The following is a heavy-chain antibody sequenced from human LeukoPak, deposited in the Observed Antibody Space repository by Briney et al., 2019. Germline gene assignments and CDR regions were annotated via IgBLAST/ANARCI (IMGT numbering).Heavy chain of an antibody. D-gene: IGHD7-27*01. J-gene: IGHJ4*02. CDR1: GLTFSSHT. V-gene: IGHV3-23*01. CDR3: AKDGGLWVSAHWGDS. Sequence: GGSLRPSCAASGLTFSSHTTRWVRHAPGNGLESVSTITASDGNTYYADSVKGRFTVSRDNSKNTLYLQMNSLRAEDTAVYYCAKDGGLWVSAHWGDSWGRGTLVTVSS. CDR2: ITASDGNT.